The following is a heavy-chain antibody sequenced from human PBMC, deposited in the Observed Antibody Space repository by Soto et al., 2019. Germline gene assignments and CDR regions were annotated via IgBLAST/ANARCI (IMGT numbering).Heavy chain of an antibody. Sequence: QVQLVESGGGVVQPGRSLRLSCAASGFTFSSYGMHWVRQAPVKGLEWVAVIWYDGSNKYYADSVKGRFTISRDNSKNTLYLQMNSLRADDTAVYYCARKQEGSSWTRGLDYWGQGTLVTVSS. CDR2: IWYDGSNK. V-gene: IGHV3-33*01. J-gene: IGHJ4*02. CDR3: ARKQEGSSWTRGLDY. CDR1: GFTFSSYG. D-gene: IGHD6-13*01.